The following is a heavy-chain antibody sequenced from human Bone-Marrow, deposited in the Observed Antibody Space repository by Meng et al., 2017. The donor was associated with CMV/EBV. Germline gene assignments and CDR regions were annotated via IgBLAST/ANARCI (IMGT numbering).Heavy chain of an antibody. D-gene: IGHD3-10*01. J-gene: IGHJ6*02. CDR3: ARGEGYYGSGSYSNYYYGMDV. CDR1: GFTFSSYW. V-gene: IGHV3-7*01. Sequence: GGSLRLSCAASGFTFSSYWMHWVRQAPGKGLEWVGNINQHGSENQYADSVRGRFTISRDNARNSVYLQMNTLRAEDTAVYYCARGEGYYGSGSYSNYYYGMDVWGQGTTVTVSS. CDR2: INQHGSEN.